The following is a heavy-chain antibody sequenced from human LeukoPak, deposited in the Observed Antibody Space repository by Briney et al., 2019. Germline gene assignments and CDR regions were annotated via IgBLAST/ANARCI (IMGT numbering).Heavy chain of an antibody. Sequence: AGGSLRLSCAASGLTFSKYSMTWVRQAPGKGLEWVSFIDTSSTTMYYTDSVKGRFTISRDNAKNSLYLQMNSLRAEDTAVYYCARDSGGSSSSSHFDYWGQGTLVTVSS. D-gene: IGHD6-6*01. CDR1: GLTFSKYS. CDR2: IDTSSTTM. J-gene: IGHJ4*02. V-gene: IGHV3-48*04. CDR3: ARDSGGSSSSSHFDY.